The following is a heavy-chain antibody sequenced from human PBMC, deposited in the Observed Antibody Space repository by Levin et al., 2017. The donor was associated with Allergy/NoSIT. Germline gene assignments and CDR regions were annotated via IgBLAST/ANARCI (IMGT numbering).Heavy chain of an antibody. D-gene: IGHD1-26*01. Sequence: GGSLRLSCAGSGFTFDDYGMSWVRQAPGKGLEWVSGINWNGRNTGYADSVKGRFTISRANAKNSRYLQMNSRRAEATALYYCAREQGVSGSYSYGMVVWGQGTTVTVSS. CDR3: AREQGVSGSYSYGMVV. V-gene: IGHV3-20*04. CDR1: GFTFDDYG. J-gene: IGHJ6*02. CDR2: INWNGRNT.